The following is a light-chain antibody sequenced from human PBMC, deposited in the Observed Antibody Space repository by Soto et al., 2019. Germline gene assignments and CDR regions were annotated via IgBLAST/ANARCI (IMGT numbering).Light chain of an antibody. Sequence: QSVLTQPASVSGSPGQSITISCTGTSSDVGAYNYVSWYQHHPGKAPKLMIYEVTNRPSGVSNRFSGSKSGNTASLTIYGLQAEDEADYYCNSYTTNSNRVFGTGTK. CDR2: EVT. J-gene: IGLJ1*01. CDR3: NSYTTNSNRV. CDR1: SSDVGAYNY. V-gene: IGLV2-14*01.